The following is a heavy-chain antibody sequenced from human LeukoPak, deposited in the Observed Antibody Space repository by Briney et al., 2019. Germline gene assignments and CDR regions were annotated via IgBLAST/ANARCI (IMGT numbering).Heavy chain of an antibody. D-gene: IGHD3-16*01. CDR3: ARSIMITSRFDY. Sequence: SETLSLTCTVSGGSVSSGSYYWSWIRQPPGKGLEWIGYIYYSGSTNYNPSLKSRVTISVDTSKNQFSLKLSSVTAADTAVYYCARSIMITSRFDYWGQGTLVTVSS. V-gene: IGHV4-61*01. CDR2: IYYSGST. CDR1: GGSVSSGSYY. J-gene: IGHJ4*02.